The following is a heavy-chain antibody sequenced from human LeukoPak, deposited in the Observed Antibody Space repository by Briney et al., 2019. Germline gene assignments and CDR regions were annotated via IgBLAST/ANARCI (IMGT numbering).Heavy chain of an antibody. V-gene: IGHV4-39*01. Sequence: SQTMSLTCTVSGGSFSSGDYYWNWIRQHPGKGLEWIGSIYYSGSTYYNPSLKSRVTISVDTSKNQFSLKLSSVTAADTAVYYCARLQGSITMVRGVIDYWGQGTLVTVSS. CDR2: IYYSGST. J-gene: IGHJ4*02. CDR1: GGSFSSGDYY. CDR3: ARLQGSITMVRGVIDY. D-gene: IGHD3-10*01.